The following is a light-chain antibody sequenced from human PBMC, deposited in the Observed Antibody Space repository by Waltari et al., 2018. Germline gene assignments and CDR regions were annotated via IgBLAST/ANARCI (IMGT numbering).Light chain of an antibody. CDR3: STWDTSLSAVV. V-gene: IGLV10-54*01. CDR2: RNN. J-gene: IGLJ2*01. Sequence: QAGVTQPPSVSTGLRQTATLTCNGDRNHVDNEGAAWLQQHQGHPPKLLSYRNNNRPSGISERFSASRSGNTASLTISGLQPEDEADYYCSTWDTSLSAVVFGGGTKLTVL. CDR1: RNHVDNEG.